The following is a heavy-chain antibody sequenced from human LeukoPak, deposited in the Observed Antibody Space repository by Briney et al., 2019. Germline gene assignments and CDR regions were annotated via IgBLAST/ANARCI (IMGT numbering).Heavy chain of an antibody. CDR2: IIPILGIA. Sequence: SVKVSCKASGGTFSSYAISWLRQAPGQGLEWMGRIIPILGIANYAQKFQGRVTITADKSTSTAYMELSSLRSEDTAVYYCAREISDIVVVVAATQGQHTFYGMDVWGQGTTVTVSS. CDR3: AREISDIVVVVAATQGQHTFYGMDV. D-gene: IGHD2-15*01. CDR1: GGTFSSYA. J-gene: IGHJ6*02. V-gene: IGHV1-69*04.